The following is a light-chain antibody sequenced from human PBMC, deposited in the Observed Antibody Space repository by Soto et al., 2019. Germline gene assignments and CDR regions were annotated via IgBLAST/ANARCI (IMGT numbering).Light chain of an antibody. Sequence: DIQMTQTPSSLSASVGDRVTMTCRASQRINNYVAWYQQKPGKAPKVLIYTASTLQSGVPSRFSGSGSGTDFNFTISSLQPEDVATYYCQKYNSTPVTFGQGTRLEI. J-gene: IGKJ5*01. CDR1: QRINNY. CDR3: QKYNSTPVT. V-gene: IGKV1-27*01. CDR2: TAS.